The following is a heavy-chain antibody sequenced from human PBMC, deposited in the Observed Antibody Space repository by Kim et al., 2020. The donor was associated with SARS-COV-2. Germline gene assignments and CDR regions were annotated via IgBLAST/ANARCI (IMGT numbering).Heavy chain of an antibody. CDR3: AKYSVITTRGFDY. V-gene: IGHV3-23*01. D-gene: IGHD3-22*01. J-gene: IGHJ4*02. Sequence: SADSVKGRLTISRDNSKNTLYLQMNSLRAEDTAVYYCAKYSVITTRGFDYWGQGTLVTVSS.